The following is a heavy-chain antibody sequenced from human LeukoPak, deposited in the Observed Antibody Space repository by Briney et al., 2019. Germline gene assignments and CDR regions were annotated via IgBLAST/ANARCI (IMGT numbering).Heavy chain of an antibody. CDR2: IGTAGDT. V-gene: IGHV3-13*03. D-gene: IGHD3-16*02. CDR3: ARDLYWNDYVWGSYRWSMDV. CDR1: GFTFSSYD. J-gene: IGHJ6*03. Sequence: GGSLRLSCAACGFTFSSYDMHWVRQATGKGLERVSAIGTAGDTYYPGSVKGQFTISRENAKNSLYLQMNSLRAGDTAVYYCARDLYWNDYVWGSYRWSMDVWGKGTTVTVSS.